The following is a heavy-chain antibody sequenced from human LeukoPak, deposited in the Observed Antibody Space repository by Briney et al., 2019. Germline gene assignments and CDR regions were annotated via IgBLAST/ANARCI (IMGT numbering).Heavy chain of an antibody. CDR2: IYYSGST. D-gene: IGHD3-16*01. V-gene: IGHV4-61*01. J-gene: IGHJ4*02. Sequence: SETLSLTCTVSGGSFSSGNYYWRWIRQPPGKGLEWLGYIYYSGSTNYNPSLKSRVTISVDTSKNQFSLKLSSVTAADTAVYYCARDDLGGAYFDYWGQGTLVTVSS. CDR1: GGSFSSGNYY. CDR3: ARDDLGGAYFDY.